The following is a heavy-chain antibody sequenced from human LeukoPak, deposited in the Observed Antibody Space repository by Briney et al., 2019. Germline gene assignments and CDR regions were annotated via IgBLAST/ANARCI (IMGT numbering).Heavy chain of an antibody. CDR1: GGXISSYY. V-gene: IGHV4-59*01. CDR3: AYGDYDFDY. CDR2: IYYSGST. D-gene: IGHD4-17*01. Sequence: SETLSLTCTVSGGXISSYYCSWIRQPPGKGLEWIGYIYYSGSTNYNPSLKSRVTISVDTSKNQFSLKLSSVTAADTAVYYCAYGDYDFDYWGQGTLVTVSS. J-gene: IGHJ4*02.